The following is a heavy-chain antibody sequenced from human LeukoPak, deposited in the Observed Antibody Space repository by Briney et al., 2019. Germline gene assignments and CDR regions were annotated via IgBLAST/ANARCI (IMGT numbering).Heavy chain of an antibody. CDR1: GFTFSGSA. CDR2: IRSKANSYAT. Sequence: PGGSLKLSCAASGFTFSGSAMHWVRQASGKGLEWVGRIRSKANSYATAYAASVKGRFTISRDDSKNTAYLQMNSLKTEDTAVYYCTSSPLWFGELQPFDYWGQGTLVTVSS. J-gene: IGHJ4*02. V-gene: IGHV3-73*01. CDR3: TSSPLWFGELQPFDY. D-gene: IGHD3-10*01.